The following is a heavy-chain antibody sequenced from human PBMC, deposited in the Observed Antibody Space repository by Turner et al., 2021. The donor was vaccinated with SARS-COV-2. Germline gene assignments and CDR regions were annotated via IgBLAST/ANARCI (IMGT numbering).Heavy chain of an antibody. D-gene: IGHD4-17*01. V-gene: IGHV3-48*01. Sequence: EVQLVESGGGLVQPGGSLRLSCAASGFTFSDYSMNWVRQTPGKGLEWVSYSTGSSGTIYYADSVRGRFTISRDNAKNSLYLQMNSLRAEDTAVYYCSRDRQVTTPLGPIYWGQGTLVIVSS. J-gene: IGHJ4*02. CDR3: SRDRQVTTPLGPIY. CDR1: GFTFSDYS. CDR2: STGSSGTI.